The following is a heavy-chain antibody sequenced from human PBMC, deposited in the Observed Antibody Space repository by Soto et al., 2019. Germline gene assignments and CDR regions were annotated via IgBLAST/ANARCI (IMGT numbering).Heavy chain of an antibody. D-gene: IGHD5-18*01. Sequence: PGGSLRLSCEVSGFAFSYYWMTWVRQAPGKGLEWVANIKEDGSENYYTDSVKGRFTISRDNTRNLLYLQMNSLRADDTAIYYCARVRDTTKMPRSSDFWGQGTLVTVSS. CDR1: GFAFSYYW. J-gene: IGHJ4*02. CDR2: IKEDGSEN. CDR3: ARVRDTTKMPRSSDF. V-gene: IGHV3-7*01.